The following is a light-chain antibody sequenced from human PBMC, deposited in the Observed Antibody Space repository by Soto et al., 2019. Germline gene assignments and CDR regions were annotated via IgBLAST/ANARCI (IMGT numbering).Light chain of an antibody. CDR2: IAS. CDR1: QSISNY. CDR3: QQSYSTPYT. Sequence: DIHMTQSPSSLSASVGDRVTITCRASQSISNYLNWYQQKPGKAPNLLIYIASNLHSGVPSRFSGSGSGTDFTLTISSLQPEDFATYYCQQSYSTPYTFGQGPKVDIK. J-gene: IGKJ2*01. V-gene: IGKV1-39*01.